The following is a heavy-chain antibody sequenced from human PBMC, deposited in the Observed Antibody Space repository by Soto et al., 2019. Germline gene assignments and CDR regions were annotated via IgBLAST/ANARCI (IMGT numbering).Heavy chain of an antibody. CDR1: GFTFSSYA. J-gene: IGHJ4*02. V-gene: IGHV3-64*01. Sequence: PGGSLRLSYAASGFTFSSYAMHWVRQAPGKGLEYVSAISSNGGSTYYANSVKGRFTISRDNSKNTLYLQMGSLRAEDMAVYYCARANTGLYFDYWGQGTLVTVSS. CDR3: ARANTGLYFDY. CDR2: ISSNGGST.